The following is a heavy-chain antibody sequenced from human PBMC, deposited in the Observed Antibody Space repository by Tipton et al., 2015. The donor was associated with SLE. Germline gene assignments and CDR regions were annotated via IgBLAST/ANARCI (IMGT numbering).Heavy chain of an antibody. Sequence: QLVQSGAEVKKPGTSVKVSCKASGYRFKDYGITWVRQAPGHVLEWMGWISGDLGNTNYPQKFQGRVTMTIDPSTSTTYMELRSLTSVDTAVYYCARDGSLLPCGPWRQGIIVTVPA. V-gene: IGHV1-18*04. D-gene: IGHD2-21*01. J-gene: IGHJ5*02. CDR3: ARDGSLLPCGP. CDR2: ISGDLGNT. CDR1: GYRFKDYG.